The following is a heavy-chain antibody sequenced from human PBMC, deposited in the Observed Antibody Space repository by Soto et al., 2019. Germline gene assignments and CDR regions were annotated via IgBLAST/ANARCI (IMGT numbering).Heavy chain of an antibody. CDR2: ISGSGGSI. D-gene: IGHD3-10*01. Sequence: GGSLRLSCAASGFTFGDHAMSWVRQAPGKWLEWVSVISGSGGSIYYEDSVKGRVTISRDNVKNTLYLQMNSLRAEDTVIYYCAKGLLIMVRKVIIRPQYYYGMDVWGQGXTVTVSS. CDR1: GFTFGDHA. J-gene: IGHJ6*02. V-gene: IGHV3-23*01. CDR3: AKGLLIMVRKVIIRPQYYYGMDV.